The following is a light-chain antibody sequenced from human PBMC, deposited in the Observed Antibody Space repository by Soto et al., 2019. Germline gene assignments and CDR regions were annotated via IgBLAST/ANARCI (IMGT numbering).Light chain of an antibody. CDR2: KAS. CDR1: QSISSW. Sequence: DIQMTQSPSTLSASVGDRVTITCRASQSISSWLAWYQQKPGKAPKLLIYKASSLESGAPSRFSGSGSGTEFTLNISSLQPDDFATYYCQQYNSYSRTFGQGTKVDIK. CDR3: QQYNSYSRT. J-gene: IGKJ1*01. V-gene: IGKV1-5*03.